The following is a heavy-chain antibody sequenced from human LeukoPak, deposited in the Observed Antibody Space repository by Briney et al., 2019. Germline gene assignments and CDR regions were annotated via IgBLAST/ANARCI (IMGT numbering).Heavy chain of an antibody. J-gene: IGHJ4*02. Sequence: PGGSLKLSCAASGFTFSDYYMSWIRQAPGKGLEWVSYISSSGSTIYYADSVKGRFTISRDNAKNSLYLQMNSLRAEDTAVYYCASVLYDYVWGSYRLFDYWGQGTLVTVSS. CDR1: GFTFSDYY. V-gene: IGHV3-11*01. CDR2: ISSSGSTI. CDR3: ASVLYDYVWGSYRLFDY. D-gene: IGHD3-16*02.